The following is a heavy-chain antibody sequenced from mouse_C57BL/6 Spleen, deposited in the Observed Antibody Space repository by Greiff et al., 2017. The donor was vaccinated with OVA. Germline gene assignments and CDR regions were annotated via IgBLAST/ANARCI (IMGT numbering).Heavy chain of an antibody. CDR1: GFTFSNYW. V-gene: IGHV6-3*01. CDR2: IRLKSDNYET. CDR3: TEWLLHLYC. Sequence: EVKVEESGGGLVQPGGSMKLSCVASGFTFSNYWMNWVRQSPEKGLEWVAKIRLKSDNYETHYAESVKGRFTISRDESKINVYLQMNNLSAEDTGIYYCTEWLLHLYCWGQGTTLTVA. J-gene: IGHJ2*01. D-gene: IGHD2-3*01.